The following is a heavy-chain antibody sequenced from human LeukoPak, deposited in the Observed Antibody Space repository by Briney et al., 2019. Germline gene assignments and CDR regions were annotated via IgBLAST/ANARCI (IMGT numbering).Heavy chain of an antibody. Sequence: ASVKVSCKASGYTFTSYAMHWVRQAPGQRLEWMGWINAGNGNTKYSQKFQGRVTITRDTSASTAYMELSSLRSEGTAVYYCARDGDDILTGYYSLGGYYFDYWGQGTLVTVSS. CDR3: ARDGDDILTGYYSLGGYYFDY. CDR2: INAGNGNT. D-gene: IGHD3-9*01. J-gene: IGHJ4*02. V-gene: IGHV1-3*01. CDR1: GYTFTSYA.